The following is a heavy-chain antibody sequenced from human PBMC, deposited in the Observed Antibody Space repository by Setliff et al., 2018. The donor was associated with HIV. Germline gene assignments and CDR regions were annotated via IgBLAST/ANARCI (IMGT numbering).Heavy chain of an antibody. CDR2: ISPNSGGT. Sequence: ASVKVSCKASGYTFTGYYLHWVRQAPGQGLEWMGWISPNSGGTNFAQRVQGWVTLTRDTSISTAYMDLSRLKSDDTAVYYCARGGIAARPYYFDYWGQGTLVTVS. D-gene: IGHD6-6*01. V-gene: IGHV1-2*04. CDR1: GYTFTGYY. CDR3: ARGGIAARPYYFDY. J-gene: IGHJ4*02.